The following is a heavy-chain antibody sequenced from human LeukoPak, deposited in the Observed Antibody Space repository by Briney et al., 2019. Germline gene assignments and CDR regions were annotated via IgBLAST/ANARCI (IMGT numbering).Heavy chain of an antibody. Sequence: GRSLSPSSAASGFTPSIDWIHGVSQAPGKGLVWVSRITIDGSSTSYAHSLKGRSTISRNNAKNTLYLQMNSLRAEDTAVYYCARGHAPRNYGGNSVAFDIWGQGTMVTVSS. CDR1: GFTPSIDW. D-gene: IGHD4-23*01. CDR3: ARGHAPRNYGGNSVAFDI. CDR2: ITIDGSST. V-gene: IGHV3-74*01. J-gene: IGHJ3*02.